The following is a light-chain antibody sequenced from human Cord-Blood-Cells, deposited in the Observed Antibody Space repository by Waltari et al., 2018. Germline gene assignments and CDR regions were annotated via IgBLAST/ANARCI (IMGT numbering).Light chain of an antibody. J-gene: IGLJ2*01. CDR2: DVS. CDR1: SSAVGGYNY. V-gene: IGLV2-11*01. CDR3: CSYAGSVV. Sequence: QSALTQPRSVSGSPGQSVTISCPGPSSAVGGYNYVSWYQQHPGKAPKLMIYDVSKRPSGVPDRFSGSKSGNTASLTISGLQAEDEADYYCCSYAGSVVFGGGTKLTVL.